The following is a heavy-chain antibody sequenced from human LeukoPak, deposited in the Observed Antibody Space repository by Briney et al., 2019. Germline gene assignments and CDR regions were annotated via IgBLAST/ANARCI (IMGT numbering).Heavy chain of an antibody. CDR3: ARYSIVRGVAKNYFDC. Sequence: SETLSLTCTVSGGSISSYYWSWIRQPPGKGLEWIGYIYYSGSTNYNPSLKSRVTISVDTSKNQFSLKLSSVTAADPAVYYCARYSIVRGVAKNYFDCWGQGTLVTVSS. J-gene: IGHJ4*02. CDR1: GGSISSYY. V-gene: IGHV4-59*08. D-gene: IGHD3-10*01. CDR2: IYYSGST.